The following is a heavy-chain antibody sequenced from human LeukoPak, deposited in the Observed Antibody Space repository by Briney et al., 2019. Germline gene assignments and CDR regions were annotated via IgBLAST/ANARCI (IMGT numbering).Heavy chain of an antibody. CDR3: ATELERRGYDAFVI. CDR1: GYTLTELS. V-gene: IGHV1-24*01. Sequence: ASVKVSCKVSGYTLTELSMHWVRQAPGKGLEWMGGFDPEDGETIYAQKFQGRVTMTEDTSTDTAYMELSSLRSEDTAVYYCATELERRGYDAFVIWGQGTMVTVSS. J-gene: IGHJ3*02. CDR2: FDPEDGET. D-gene: IGHD1-1*01.